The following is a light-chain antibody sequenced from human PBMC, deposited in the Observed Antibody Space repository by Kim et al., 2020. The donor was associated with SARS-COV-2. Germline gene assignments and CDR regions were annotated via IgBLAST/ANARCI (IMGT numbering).Light chain of an antibody. Sequence: ETATLTCTGNSNNVGDEGAGWLQQHQGHPPKLLFYRNNNRPSGISERLSASRSGNTASLTITGLQPEDEADYYCSAWDRSLGAWVFGGGTQLTVL. CDR3: SAWDRSLGAWV. J-gene: IGLJ2*01. CDR2: RNN. V-gene: IGLV10-54*01. CDR1: SNNVGDEG.